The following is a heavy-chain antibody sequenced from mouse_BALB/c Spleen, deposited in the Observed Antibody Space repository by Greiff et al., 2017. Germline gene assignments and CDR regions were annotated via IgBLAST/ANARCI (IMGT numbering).Heavy chain of an antibody. CDR3: ARSAGLGFDY. Sequence: EVHLVESGGGLVQPGGSRKLSCAASGFTFSSFGMHWVRQAPEKGLEWVAYISSGSSTIYYADTVKGRFTISRDNPKNTLFLQMTSLRSEDTAMYYCARSAGLGFDYWGQGTTLTVSS. CDR1: GFTFSSFG. V-gene: IGHV5-17*02. CDR2: ISSGSSTI. J-gene: IGHJ2*01. D-gene: IGHD4-1*01.